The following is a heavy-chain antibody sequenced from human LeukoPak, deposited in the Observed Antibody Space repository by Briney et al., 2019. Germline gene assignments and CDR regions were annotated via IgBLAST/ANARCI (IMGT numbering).Heavy chain of an antibody. Sequence: GESLKISCKGSGYSFTSYWISWVRQMPGKGLEWMGRFDPSDSYTNYSPSFQGHVTISADKSISTAYLQWSSLKASDTAMYYCATNVGIAVADPDAFDIWGQGTMVTVSS. D-gene: IGHD6-19*01. CDR1: GYSFTSYW. V-gene: IGHV5-10-1*01. CDR2: FDPSDSYT. J-gene: IGHJ3*02. CDR3: ATNVGIAVADPDAFDI.